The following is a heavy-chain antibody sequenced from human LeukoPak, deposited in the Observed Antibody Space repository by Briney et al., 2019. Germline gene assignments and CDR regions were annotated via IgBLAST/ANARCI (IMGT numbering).Heavy chain of an antibody. CDR2: IRYDGSDE. Sequence: GGSLRLSCAASGFTFSSYGMHWIRQAPGKGLEWVAFIRYDGSDEYYADSVKGRFTISRDNAKNSLYLQMNSLRAEDTAVYYCARSVGATYYFDYWGQGTLVTVSS. V-gene: IGHV3-30*02. D-gene: IGHD1-26*01. CDR3: ARSVGATYYFDY. CDR1: GFTFSSYG. J-gene: IGHJ4*02.